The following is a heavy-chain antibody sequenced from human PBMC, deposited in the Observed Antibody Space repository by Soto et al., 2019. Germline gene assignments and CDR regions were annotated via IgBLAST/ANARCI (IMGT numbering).Heavy chain of an antibody. V-gene: IGHV3-30-3*01. D-gene: IGHD6-13*01. CDR2: ISYDGSNK. Sequence: GGSLRLSCAASGFTFSSYAMHWVRQAPGKGLEWVAVISYDGSNKYYADSVKGRFTISRDNSKNTLYLQMNSLRAEDTALYYCARTTRRAAEHSADDYWGQGTLVTVS. CDR3: ARTTRRAAEHSADDY. CDR1: GFTFSSYA. J-gene: IGHJ4*02.